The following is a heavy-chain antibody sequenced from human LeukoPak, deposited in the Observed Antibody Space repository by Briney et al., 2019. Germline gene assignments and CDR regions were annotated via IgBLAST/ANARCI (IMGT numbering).Heavy chain of an antibody. CDR1: GFTFSGFG. CDR2: IRYDGSIQ. Sequence: PGGSLRLSCVASGFTFSGFGMHWVRQAPGKGLEWVSFIRYDGSIQYYSDSLKGRFTISRDNSKNTLYLQMNSLRTEDTAVYSCARAFPAIDYWGQGTLVTVSS. J-gene: IGHJ4*02. CDR3: ARAFPAIDY. D-gene: IGHD6-25*01. V-gene: IGHV3-30*02.